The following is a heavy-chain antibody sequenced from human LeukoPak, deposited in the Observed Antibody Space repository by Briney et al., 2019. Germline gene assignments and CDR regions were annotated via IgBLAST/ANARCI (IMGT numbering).Heavy chain of an antibody. CDR3: ARDLENWNPEVYYYYGMDV. V-gene: IGHV1-69*13. Sequence: ASVKVSCKASGGTFSSYAISWVRQAPGQGLEWMGGIIPIFGTANYAQKFQGRVTITADESTSTAYMELSSLRSEDTAVYYCARDLENWNPEVYYYYGMDVWGQGTTVTVSS. CDR1: GGTFSSYA. J-gene: IGHJ6*02. D-gene: IGHD1-1*01. CDR2: IIPIFGTA.